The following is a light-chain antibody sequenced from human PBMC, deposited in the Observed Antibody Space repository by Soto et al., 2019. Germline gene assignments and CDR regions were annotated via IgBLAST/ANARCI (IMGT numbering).Light chain of an antibody. Sequence: QSVLTQPASVSGSPGQSITISCTGTSSDVGSYNLVSWYQQHPDKAPKLMIYEGSKRPSGVSNRFSGSKSGNTASLTISGLQAEDEADYYCCSYAGSSTLGVFGTGTKLTVL. J-gene: IGLJ1*01. CDR3: CSYAGSSTLGV. CDR1: SSDVGSYNL. V-gene: IGLV2-23*01. CDR2: EGS.